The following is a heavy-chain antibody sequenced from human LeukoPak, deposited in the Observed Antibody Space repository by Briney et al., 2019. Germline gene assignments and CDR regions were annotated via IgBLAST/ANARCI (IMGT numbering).Heavy chain of an antibody. CDR3: ARGRFFAQYFYYYGMDV. D-gene: IGHD3-3*01. CDR2: TYYRSKWYN. J-gene: IGHJ6*02. V-gene: IGHV6-1*01. Sequence: SLTLSLTCAISGDSVSSNSAAWNCIRQSPSRGLEWQGRTYYRSKWYNDYAVSVTGRLIIDSDTSKNQFFLHLNSVTPEDTAIYYCARGRFFAQYFYYYGMDVWGQGTTVTVSS. CDR1: GDSVSSNSAA.